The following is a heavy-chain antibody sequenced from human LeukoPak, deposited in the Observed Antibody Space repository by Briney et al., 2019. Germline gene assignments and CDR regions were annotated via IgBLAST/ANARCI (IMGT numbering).Heavy chain of an antibody. V-gene: IGHV3-53*01. CDR3: ARASNWNYPDY. J-gene: IGHJ4*02. D-gene: IGHD1-7*01. Sequence: GGSLRLSCAASGFTVSSDYMNWVRQAPGKGLEWVSVIYSGSTTYYADSVKGRFSISRDNSKNTLYLQMNSLRAEDTAVYYCARASNWNYPDYWGQGTLVTVSS. CDR1: GFTVSSDY. CDR2: IYSGSTT.